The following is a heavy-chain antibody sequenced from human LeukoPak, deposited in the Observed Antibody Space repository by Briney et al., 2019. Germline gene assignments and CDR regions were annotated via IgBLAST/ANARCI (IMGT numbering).Heavy chain of an antibody. CDR1: GYTFTSSG. V-gene: IGHV1-18*01. Sequence: ASVKVSCKASGYTFTSSGISWVRQAPGRGLGWMGWISGYNGNTFYAQMLQGRVTITTDTSTSTAYMELRSLRSDDTAVYYCASYVYGSGSYFTYWGQGTLVTVSS. CDR3: ASYVYGSGSYFTY. CDR2: ISGYNGNT. D-gene: IGHD3-10*01. J-gene: IGHJ4*02.